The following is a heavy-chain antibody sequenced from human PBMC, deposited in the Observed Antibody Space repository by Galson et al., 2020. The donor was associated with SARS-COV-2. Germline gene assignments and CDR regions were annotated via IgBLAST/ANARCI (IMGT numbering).Heavy chain of an antibody. CDR1: GGSISSYY. Sequence: SETLSLTCTVSGGSISSYYWSWIRQPPGNGLEWIGSIYYSGSTNYNPSLKSRVPISVDTSKNQFSLKLSSVTAADTAVYYCARNRLRGGGDYGMDVWGQGTTVTVSS. J-gene: IGHJ6*02. CDR3: ARNRLRGGGDYGMDV. D-gene: IGHD2-21*01. V-gene: IGHV4-59*08. CDR2: IYYSGST.